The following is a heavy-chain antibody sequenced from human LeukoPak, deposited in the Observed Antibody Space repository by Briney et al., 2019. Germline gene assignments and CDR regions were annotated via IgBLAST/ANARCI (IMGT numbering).Heavy chain of an antibody. CDR1: GYTFTGYY. V-gene: IGHV1-2*02. D-gene: IGHD3-22*01. CDR2: INPNSGGT. J-gene: IGHJ4*02. Sequence: ASVKVSCKASGYTFTGYYMHWVRQAPGQGLEWMGWINPNSGGTNYAQKFQGRVTMTRDTSISTAYMELSRLRSDDTAVYYCARVTNYYDSSGYLSYWGQGTLVTISS. CDR3: ARVTNYYDSSGYLSY.